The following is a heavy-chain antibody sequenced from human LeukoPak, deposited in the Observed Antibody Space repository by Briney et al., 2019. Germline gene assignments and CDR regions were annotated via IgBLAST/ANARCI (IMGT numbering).Heavy chain of an antibody. CDR3: ARDNGARNIVVVPAAMGY. J-gene: IGHJ4*02. D-gene: IGHD2-2*01. V-gene: IGHV1-2*02. CDR1: GYTFTGYY. CDR2: INPNSGGT. Sequence: ASVKVSCKASGYTFTGYYMHWVRQAPGQGLEWMGWINPNSGGTNYAQKFQGRVTMTRDTSISTAYMELSRLRSDDTAVYYCARDNGARNIVVVPAAMGYWGQGTLVTVSS.